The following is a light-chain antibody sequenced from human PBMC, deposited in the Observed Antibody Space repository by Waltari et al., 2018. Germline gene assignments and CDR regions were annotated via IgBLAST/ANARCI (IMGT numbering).Light chain of an antibody. J-gene: IGLJ3*02. CDR1: SSDVGRYTY. Sequence: QSALTQPASVSGSPGQSITISCTGTSSDVGRYTYFSWYQQHPGKAPKLLIFDVSNRPSGVSNRFSGSKSGNTASLTISGLQAEDESDYYCCSFTSRSTWVFGGGTKLTVL. CDR3: CSFTSRSTWV. V-gene: IGLV2-14*01. CDR2: DVS.